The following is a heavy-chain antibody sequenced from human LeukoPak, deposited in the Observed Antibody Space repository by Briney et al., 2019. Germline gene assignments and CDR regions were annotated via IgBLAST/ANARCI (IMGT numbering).Heavy chain of an antibody. CDR3: AKDREKNDCSVYGYDY. V-gene: IGHV3-30*02. D-gene: IGHD4-11*01. Sequence: PGGSLRLSCAASGFTFSSYGMHWVRQAPGKGLEWVAFIRYDGSNKYYADSVKGRFTISRDNSKNTLYLQMNSLRAEDTAVYYCAKDREKNDCSVYGYDYWGQGTLVTVSS. CDR2: IRYDGSNK. J-gene: IGHJ4*02. CDR1: GFTFSSYG.